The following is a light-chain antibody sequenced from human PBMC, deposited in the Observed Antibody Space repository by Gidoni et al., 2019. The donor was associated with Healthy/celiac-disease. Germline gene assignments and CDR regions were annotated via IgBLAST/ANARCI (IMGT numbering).Light chain of an antibody. CDR1: KLGDKY. V-gene: IGLV3-1*01. J-gene: IGLJ1*01. CDR2: QDS. Sequence: SSELTQPPSVSVSPGQTASITCAGDKLGDKYACWYQQKPGQSPLLVIYQDSKRPSGIPERFSGSNSGNTATLTISGTQAMDEADYFCQAWDSSTASYVFGTGTKVTVL. CDR3: QAWDSSTASYV.